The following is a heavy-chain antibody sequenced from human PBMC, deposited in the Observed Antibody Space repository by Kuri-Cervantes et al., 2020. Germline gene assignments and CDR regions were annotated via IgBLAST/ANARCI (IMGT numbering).Heavy chain of an antibody. CDR1: GYTFTGYY. CDR2: TNPNSGGT. J-gene: IGHJ3*02. V-gene: IGHV1-2*02. CDR3: ARGVVGATGAFDI. D-gene: IGHD1-26*01. Sequence: ASVKVSCKASGYTFTGYYMHWVRQAPGQGLEWMGWTNPNSGGTNYAQKFQGRVTMTRDTSISTAYMELSRLRSDDTAVYYCARGVVGATGAFDIWGQGTMVTVSS.